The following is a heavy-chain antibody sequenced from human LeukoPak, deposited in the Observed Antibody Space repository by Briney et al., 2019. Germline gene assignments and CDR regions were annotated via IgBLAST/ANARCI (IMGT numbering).Heavy chain of an antibody. CDR2: ISASDGTT. D-gene: IGHD4-17*01. V-gene: IGHV1-18*01. CDR3: ARCGAAVTTHFSH. Sequence: ASVKVSCKAYGYSFSIYSITWARQAPGQGLEYLGWISASDGTTNYAQKVQDRVTMTTDTSTSTAYLELRSLRSEDTAVYYCARCGAAVTTHFSHWGQGTLVTVSS. J-gene: IGHJ4*02. CDR1: GYSFSIYS.